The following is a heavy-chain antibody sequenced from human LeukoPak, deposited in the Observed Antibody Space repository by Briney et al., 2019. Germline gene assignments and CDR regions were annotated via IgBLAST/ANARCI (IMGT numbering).Heavy chain of an antibody. CDR1: GFTFSKYT. CDR3: AKDFTPDGVWDIDY. V-gene: IGHV3-23*01. J-gene: IGHJ4*02. D-gene: IGHD4-17*01. Sequence: GGSLRLSCVASGFTFSKYTMSWVRQAPGKGLEWVSGIYGGGSGSTFYAESVKGRFTISRDNSKNTLYLQMNSLRDEDTAIYYCAKDFTPDGVWDIDYWGRGTLVTVSS. CDR2: IYGGGSGST.